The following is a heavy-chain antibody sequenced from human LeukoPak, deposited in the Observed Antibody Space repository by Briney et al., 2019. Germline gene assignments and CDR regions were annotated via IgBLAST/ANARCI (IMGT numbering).Heavy chain of an antibody. J-gene: IGHJ4*02. CDR3: ARDGEEMATMLGY. CDR2: INPSGGST. D-gene: IGHD5-24*01. Sequence: ASVKVSCKASGYTFTSHYVHWVRQAPGQGPEWMGMINPSGGSTSYSQKFQGRVTMTRDTSTTTLYMDLSSLRSEDTAVYYCARDGEEMATMLGYWGQGTLVTVSS. CDR1: GYTFTSHY. V-gene: IGHV1-46*01.